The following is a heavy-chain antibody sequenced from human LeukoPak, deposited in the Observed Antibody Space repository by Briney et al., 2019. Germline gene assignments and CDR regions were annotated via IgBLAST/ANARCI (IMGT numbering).Heavy chain of an antibody. D-gene: IGHD3-10*01. Sequence: PGGSLRLSCAASGFTFSSYWMSWVRQAPGKGLEWVANIKQDGSEKYYVDSVKGRFTISRDNAKNSLYLQMNSLRAEDTAVYYCAREEATMVRRTRKEENPYYYYGMDVWGQGTTVTVSS. J-gene: IGHJ6*02. CDR3: AREEATMVRRTRKEENPYYYYGMDV. V-gene: IGHV3-7*01. CDR2: IKQDGSEK. CDR1: GFTFSSYW.